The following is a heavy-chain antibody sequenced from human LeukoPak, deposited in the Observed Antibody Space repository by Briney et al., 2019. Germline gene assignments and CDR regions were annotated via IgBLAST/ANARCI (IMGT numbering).Heavy chain of an antibody. CDR3: VRDWGDYGDY. V-gene: IGHV3-7*01. J-gene: IGHJ4*02. CDR2: IKQDGSEK. Sequence: PGGSLRLSCVASGFSFTSYWMTWVRQVPGKGLEWVANIKQDGSEKYYVDSVKGRFTISRDNGKKSLYLQMNNLRAEDTAVYYCVRDWGDYGDYRGQGPLVTVSS. D-gene: IGHD4-17*01. CDR1: GFSFTSYW.